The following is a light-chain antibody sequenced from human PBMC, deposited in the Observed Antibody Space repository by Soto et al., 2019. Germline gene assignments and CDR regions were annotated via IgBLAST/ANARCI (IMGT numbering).Light chain of an antibody. Sequence: DVVMTQSPLSLPVTPGEPASISCRSSQSLLHRNGKNSLDWYLQKPVQSPQLLLYLGSNRASGVPDRFSGSESGTDFTLKISRVESEDVGVYYCMQALQTPSFGQGTKLEIK. CDR1: QSLLHRNGKNS. J-gene: IGKJ2*01. CDR3: MQALQTPS. CDR2: LGS. V-gene: IGKV2-28*01.